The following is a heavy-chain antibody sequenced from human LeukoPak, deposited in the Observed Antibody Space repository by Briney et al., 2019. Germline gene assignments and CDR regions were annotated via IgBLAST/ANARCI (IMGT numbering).Heavy chain of an antibody. CDR3: ARRTGYYDYYYYYYYMDV. CDR1: GFTFSSYW. D-gene: IGHD3/OR15-3a*01. Sequence: QPGGSLRLSCAASGFTFSSYWMSWVRQAPGKGLEWVANIKQDGSEKYYVDSVKGRFTISRDNAKNSLYLQMNSLRAEDTAVYYCARRTGYYDYYYYYYYMDVWGKGTTVTVSS. V-gene: IGHV3-7*01. CDR2: IKQDGSEK. J-gene: IGHJ6*03.